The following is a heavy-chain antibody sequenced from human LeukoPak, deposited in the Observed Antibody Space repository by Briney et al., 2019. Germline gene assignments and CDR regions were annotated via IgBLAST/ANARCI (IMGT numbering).Heavy chain of an antibody. D-gene: IGHD3-22*01. J-gene: IGHJ3*02. Sequence: GASVKVSCKASGGTFSSYAISWVRQAPGQGLEWMGGIIPIFGTANYAQKFQGRVTITADKSTSTAYMELRSLRSDDTAVYYCARDYLIYYYDSMPQDAFDIWGQGTMVTVSS. V-gene: IGHV1-69*06. CDR2: IIPIFGTA. CDR1: GGTFSSYA. CDR3: ARDYLIYYYDSMPQDAFDI.